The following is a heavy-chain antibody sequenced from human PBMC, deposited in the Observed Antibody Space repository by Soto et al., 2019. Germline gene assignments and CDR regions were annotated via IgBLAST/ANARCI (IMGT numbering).Heavy chain of an antibody. V-gene: IGHV1-24*01. Sequence: QVQLVQSGAEVKKPGASVKVSCKVSGHTLTEFSMHWVRQAPGKGLEWMGGFDPEDGETIYAQRFQGRVTMTEDTSTYSASMERSRLRSEDALVDYFAAGGTRWGHFRFDYWGQGTLVTVSA. D-gene: IGHD1-1*01. CDR1: GHTLTEFS. CDR3: AAGGTRWGHFRFDY. CDR2: FDPEDGET. J-gene: IGHJ4*02.